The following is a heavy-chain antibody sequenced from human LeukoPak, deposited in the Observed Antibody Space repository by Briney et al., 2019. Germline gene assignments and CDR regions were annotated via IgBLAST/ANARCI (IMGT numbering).Heavy chain of an antibody. V-gene: IGHV3-7*01. Sequence: PGGSLRLSCAASGFTFSSYWMSWVRQAPGKGLEWVANIKQDGSGKYYVDSVKGRFTISRDNAKNSLYLQMNSLRAEDTAVYYCAREDYYDSSGPFYWGQGTLVTVSS. D-gene: IGHD3-22*01. CDR2: IKQDGSGK. CDR1: GFTFSSYW. J-gene: IGHJ4*02. CDR3: AREDYYDSSGPFY.